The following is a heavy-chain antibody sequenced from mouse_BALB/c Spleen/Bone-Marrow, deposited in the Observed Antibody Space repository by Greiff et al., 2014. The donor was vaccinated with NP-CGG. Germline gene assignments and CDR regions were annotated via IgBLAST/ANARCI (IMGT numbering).Heavy chain of an antibody. CDR2: IDPANGNT. CDR1: GFNIKDTY. D-gene: IGHD2-1*01. J-gene: IGHJ4*01. CDR3: ASSGNDEGGAMGY. Sequence: VQLQQSGAELVKPGAPVKLSCTASGFNIKDTYMHWVKQRPEQGLEWIGRIDPANGNTKYVPTFQGKATITADTSSNTAYLQLSSLTSEDAAVYYCASSGNDEGGAMGYWGQGISVTVSS. V-gene: IGHV14-3*02.